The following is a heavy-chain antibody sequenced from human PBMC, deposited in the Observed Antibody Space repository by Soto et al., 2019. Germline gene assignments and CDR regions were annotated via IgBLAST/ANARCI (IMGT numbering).Heavy chain of an antibody. J-gene: IGHJ6*02. D-gene: IGHD2-15*01. V-gene: IGHV1-2*02. CDR3: ARVAEPYYYYGMDV. CDR1: GYTFTGYY. CDR2: INPNSGGT. Sequence: AAVKVSCKASGYTFTGYYLHWVRQAPGQGLEWMGWINPNSGGTNYAQKFQGRVTMTRDTSISTAYMELSRLRSDDTAVYYCARVAEPYYYYGMDVWGQGTTVTVSS.